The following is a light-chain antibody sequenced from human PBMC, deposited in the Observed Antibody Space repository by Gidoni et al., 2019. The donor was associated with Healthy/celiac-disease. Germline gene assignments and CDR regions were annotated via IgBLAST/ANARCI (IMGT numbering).Light chain of an antibody. CDR2: EVS. CDR1: SSDVGGYNY. V-gene: IGLV2-11*01. Sequence: QSALPQPRSVSGSPGQSVTISCTGTSSDVGGYNYVSWYQRHPGKAPKLMIYEVSKRPSGVPDRFSGSKSGNTASLTISGLQAEDEADYYCCSYAGSYTPWVFGGGTKLTVL. CDR3: CSYAGSYTPWV. J-gene: IGLJ3*02.